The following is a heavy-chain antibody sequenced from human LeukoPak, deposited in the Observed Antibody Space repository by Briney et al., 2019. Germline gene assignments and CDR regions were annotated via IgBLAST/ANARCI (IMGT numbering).Heavy chain of an antibody. V-gene: IGHV3-30*02. CDR2: IQYDGNKR. J-gene: IGHJ4*02. Sequence: GGSLRLSCAASTFTFSSYSMHWVRQAPGKGLEWVAFIQYDGNKRYYADSVKGRFTISRDNSKNTLYLQMNSLRPEDTALYYCANTMYSSAWSPFDYWGRGTLVTVSS. CDR3: ANTMYSSAWSPFDY. D-gene: IGHD6-19*01. CDR1: TFTFSSYS.